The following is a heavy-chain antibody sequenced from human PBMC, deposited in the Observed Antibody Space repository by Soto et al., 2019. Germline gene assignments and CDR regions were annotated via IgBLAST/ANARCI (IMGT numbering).Heavy chain of an antibody. D-gene: IGHD3-10*01. CDR2: ISGGGGNT. V-gene: IGHV3-23*01. Sequence: EVQLLESGGGLVQPGGSLRLSCAASGFTFSNYAMSWVRQTPGKGLEWVSTISGGGGNTYYPDSVKGRFTIARDNPKDTVYPQMNSLRAEETAIYYCAKERLGRGADYWGQGALVTVTS. CDR3: AKERLGRGADY. CDR1: GFTFSNYA. J-gene: IGHJ4*02.